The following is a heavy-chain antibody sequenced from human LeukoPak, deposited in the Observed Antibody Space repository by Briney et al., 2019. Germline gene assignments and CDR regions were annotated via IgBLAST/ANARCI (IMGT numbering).Heavy chain of an antibody. CDR1: GDSINAYY. Sequence: SETLSLTCTVSGDSINAYYWGWIRQPPGKGLEWIGYIYFSGTTKYNPSLESRVTISVDTSKNQFSLKLSSVTAADTAVYYCARRRAGGGSNGHYNWFDPWGQGILVTVSS. CDR2: IYFSGTT. V-gene: IGHV4-59*08. D-gene: IGHD6-13*01. J-gene: IGHJ5*02. CDR3: ARRRAGGGSNGHYNWFDP.